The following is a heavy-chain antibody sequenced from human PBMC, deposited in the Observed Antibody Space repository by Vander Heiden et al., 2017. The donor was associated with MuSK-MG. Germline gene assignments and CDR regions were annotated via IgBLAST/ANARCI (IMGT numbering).Heavy chain of an antibody. CDR3: ARDRDYGSGSYPY. D-gene: IGHD3-10*01. CDR1: GYTFTSYG. J-gene: IGHJ4*02. Sequence: QVQLVQSGAAVKTPGAAVKVSCEASGYTFTSYGDRWIVQAPGQGLEWMGWTSAYNGNTNDAQKLQGRATMTTDTSTRIAYMELRSLRSDDTAVYYGARDRDYGSGSYPYWCEGTLVTVSS. CDR2: TSAYNGNT. V-gene: IGHV1-18*01.